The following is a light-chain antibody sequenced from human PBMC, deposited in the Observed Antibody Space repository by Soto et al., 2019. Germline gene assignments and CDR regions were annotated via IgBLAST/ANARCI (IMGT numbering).Light chain of an antibody. V-gene: IGKV1-12*01. CDR2: AAS. CDR3: QQGDSFPQFT. CDR1: QGINNW. J-gene: IGKJ5*01. Sequence: DIQMTQSPSSVSASVGDRVTITCRASQGINNWLAWYQQRPGQAPKLLIYAASTLNSGVPSRFSGSGSGTDFTLTINSLQPEDFATYYCQQGDSFPQFTFGQGTRLEIE.